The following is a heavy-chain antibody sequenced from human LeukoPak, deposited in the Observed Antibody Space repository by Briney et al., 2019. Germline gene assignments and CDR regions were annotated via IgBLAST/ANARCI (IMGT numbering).Heavy chain of an antibody. CDR2: ISGSAATT. D-gene: IGHD3-10*01. Sequence: RPGGSLRLSCAASGFTFSTYGMTWVRQAPGKGLEWVSAISGSAATTFYADSVKGRFTISRDNSKNTLYLQMNSLRAEDTAVYYCAKSRLLWFGELIDYWDQGTLVTVSS. J-gene: IGHJ4*02. CDR3: AKSRLLWFGELIDY. V-gene: IGHV3-23*01. CDR1: GFTFSTYG.